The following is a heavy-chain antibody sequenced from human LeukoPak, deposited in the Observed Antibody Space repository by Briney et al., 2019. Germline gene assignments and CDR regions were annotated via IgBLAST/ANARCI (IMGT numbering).Heavy chain of an antibody. J-gene: IGHJ4*02. CDR3: ARGGYYYDSSGYSDY. V-gene: IGHV1-18*01. CDR2: ISAYNGNT. Sequence: GASVRVSCKASGYTFTSYGISWVRQAPGQGLEWMGWISAYNGNTNYAQKLQGRVTMTTDTSTSTAYMELRSLRSDDTAVYYCARGGYYYDSSGYSDYWGQGTLVTVSS. CDR1: GYTFTSYG. D-gene: IGHD3-22*01.